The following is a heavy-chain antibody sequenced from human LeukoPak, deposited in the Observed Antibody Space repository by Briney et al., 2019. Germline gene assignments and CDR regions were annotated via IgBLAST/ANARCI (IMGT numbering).Heavy chain of an antibody. CDR1: GFTFSIYG. D-gene: IGHD3-10*02. V-gene: IGHV3-23*01. CDR3: AELGITMIGGV. J-gene: IGHJ6*04. CDR2: LSASGGLT. Sequence: GGSLRLSCAASGFTFSIYGMSWVRQAPGKGLEWVSGLSASGGLTYYSDSVKGRFTISRDNSKNTLYLQMNSLRAEDTAVYYCAELGITMIGGVWGKGTTVTISS.